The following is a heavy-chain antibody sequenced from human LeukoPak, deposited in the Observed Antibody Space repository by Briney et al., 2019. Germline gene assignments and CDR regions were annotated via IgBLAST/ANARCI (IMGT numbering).Heavy chain of an antibody. Sequence: SQTLSLTCAISGDSVSSNSAAWNWIRQSPSRGLEWLVRTYYRSKWYNDYSVSVKTRITINPYTTKIHYSTQVNSVTPDDTAVYYCAKMVGATPDYWGQGTVVTVSS. CDR2: TYYRSKWYN. V-gene: IGHV6-1*01. J-gene: IGHJ4*02. D-gene: IGHD2-8*01. CDR3: AKMVGATPDY. CDR1: GDSVSSNSAA.